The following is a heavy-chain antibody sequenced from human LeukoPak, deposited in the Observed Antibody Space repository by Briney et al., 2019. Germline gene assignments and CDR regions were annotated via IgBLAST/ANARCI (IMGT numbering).Heavy chain of an antibody. CDR2: IYYSGST. J-gene: IGHJ4*02. CDR1: GDSITTTNYY. V-gene: IGHV4-39*07. D-gene: IGHD4-17*01. CDR3: ARAKTTRNYGDYETPFDY. Sequence: PSETLSLTCTVSGDSITTTNYYWGWIRQPPGKGLEWIGSIYYSGSTYYNPSLKSRVTISVDTSKNQFSLKLSSVTAADTAVYYCARAKTTRNYGDYETPFDYWGQGTLVTVSS.